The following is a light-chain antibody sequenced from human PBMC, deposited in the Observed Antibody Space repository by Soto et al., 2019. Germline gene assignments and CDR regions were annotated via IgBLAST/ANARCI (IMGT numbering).Light chain of an antibody. CDR1: QNVSSN. CDR2: GAS. J-gene: IGKJ1*01. Sequence: EIVMTQSPATLSVSPGERANLSCRASQNVSSNLAWYKQKPGQAHRPLIYGASTKATGIPARFSGSGSWTEFTLTISSLQSEDFAVYYCQQYNNWPPWTFGQGTKVDIK. V-gene: IGKV3-15*01. CDR3: QQYNNWPPWT.